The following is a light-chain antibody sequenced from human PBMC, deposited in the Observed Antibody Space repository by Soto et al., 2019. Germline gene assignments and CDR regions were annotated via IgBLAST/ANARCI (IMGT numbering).Light chain of an antibody. Sequence: EIVLTQPTGTLSSSPGERATSSCLAIQSVRSSYLACYQQRPGQAPWLRSYGASSRATCISDRFRGSGFGTHCTRTMSSLEPEDFTVYYCQQYGSSPRVTFGQGTRLEIK. CDR3: QQYGSSPRVT. CDR1: QSVRSSY. V-gene: IGKV3-20*01. CDR2: GAS. J-gene: IGKJ5*01.